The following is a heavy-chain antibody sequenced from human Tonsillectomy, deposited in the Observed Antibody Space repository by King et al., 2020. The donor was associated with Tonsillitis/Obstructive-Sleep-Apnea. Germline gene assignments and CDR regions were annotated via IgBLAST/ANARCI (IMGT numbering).Heavy chain of an antibody. D-gene: IGHD3-22*01. CDR2: INPSGGST. J-gene: IGHJ4*02. CDR1: GYTFTSYY. V-gene: IGHV1-46*01. Sequence: QLVQSGAEVKKPGASVKVSCKASGYTFTSYYMHWVRQAPGQGLEWMGIINPSGGSTSYAQKFQGRVTMTRETSTSTVYMELSSLRSEDTAVYYCARAENYYDSSGYTNYFDYWGQGTLVTVSS. CDR3: ARAENYYDSSGYTNYFDY.